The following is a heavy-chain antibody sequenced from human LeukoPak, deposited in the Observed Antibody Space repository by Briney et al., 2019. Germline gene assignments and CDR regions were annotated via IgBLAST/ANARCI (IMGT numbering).Heavy chain of an antibody. CDR2: IKQDGSEK. D-gene: IGHD5-18*01. V-gene: IGHV3-7*05. Sequence: GGSLRLSCAASGFTFRNLWMSWVRQTPGKGLEWVANIKQDGSEKYYVDSVKGRFTISKDNADNSVYLQMNSLRAEDTAVYYCARVAFRGYTYGSIDYWGQGTLVTVSS. CDR3: ARVAFRGYTYGSIDY. J-gene: IGHJ4*02. CDR1: GFTFRNLW.